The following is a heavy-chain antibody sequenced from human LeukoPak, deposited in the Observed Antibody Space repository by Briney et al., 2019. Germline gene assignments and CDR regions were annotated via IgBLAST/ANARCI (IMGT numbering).Heavy chain of an antibody. D-gene: IGHD1-1*01. CDR1: GFDFADYV. J-gene: IGHJ5*01. CDR2: IKSKAHGGTP. Sequence: PGGSLRLSCKAHGFDFADYVMTWFRQPPGKGLEWVGFIKSKAHGGTPEYAASVKGRFTISRDDLNSIAYLQMNSLKIEDTALYFCTRDYNKSPYWWFDSWGQGTLVTVSS. CDR3: TRDYNKSPYWWFDS. V-gene: IGHV3-49*03.